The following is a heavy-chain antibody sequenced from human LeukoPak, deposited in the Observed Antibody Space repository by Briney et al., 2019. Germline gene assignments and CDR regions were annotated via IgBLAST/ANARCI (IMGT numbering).Heavy chain of an antibody. Sequence: TGGSLRLSCAASGFDFSGYGMTWVRQAPGKGLEWLSYLSTSAKTIFYADSVKGRFTISRDNAKNSLYLQMNSLRAEDTAVYYCATFPGYCTVTSCYSTGAFDIWGQGTMVTVS. CDR3: ATFPGYCTVTSCYSTGAFDI. J-gene: IGHJ3*02. CDR1: GFDFSGYG. CDR2: LSTSAKTI. D-gene: IGHD2-2*01. V-gene: IGHV3-48*03.